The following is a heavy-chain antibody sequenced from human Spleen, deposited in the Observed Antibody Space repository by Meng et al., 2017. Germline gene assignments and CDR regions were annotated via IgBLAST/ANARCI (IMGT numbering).Heavy chain of an antibody. CDR2: IYWNDDK. Sequence: SGPTLVTPTHTLTPTCTFSGFSLSTSGVGVGWILQPPGKSLEWLALIYWNDDKRYSPSLKSRLTITKDTSKNKVVLTMTNMDPVDTATYYCAHTTWFAGYYFDYWGQGTLVTVSS. J-gene: IGHJ4*02. CDR1: GFSLSTSGVG. CDR3: AHTTWFAGYYFDY. V-gene: IGHV2-5*01. D-gene: IGHD3-10*01.